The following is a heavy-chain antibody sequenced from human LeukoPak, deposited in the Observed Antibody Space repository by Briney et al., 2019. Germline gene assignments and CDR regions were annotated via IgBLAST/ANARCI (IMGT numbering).Heavy chain of an antibody. V-gene: IGHV4-34*01. J-gene: IGHJ4*02. CDR2: INHSGST. Sequence: GSLRLSCVASGFTFSSSWMSWVRQPPGKGLEWIGEINHSGSTNYNPSLKSRVTISVDTSKNQFSLKLSSVTAADTAVYYCARLTSYIDYWGQGTLVTVSS. CDR3: ARLTSYIDY. D-gene: IGHD2-21*01. CDR1: GFTFSSSW.